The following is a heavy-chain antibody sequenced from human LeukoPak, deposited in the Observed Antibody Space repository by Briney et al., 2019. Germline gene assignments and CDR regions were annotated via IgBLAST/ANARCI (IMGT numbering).Heavy chain of an antibody. CDR1: GGSISSYY. CDR2: IYSSGST. D-gene: IGHD5-18*01. V-gene: IGHV4-4*09. Sequence: SETLSLTCTVSGGSISSYYWSWLRQPSGKGLEWIGYIYSSGSTKYNPSLKSRVTISVDTSKNQFSLKLSSVTAADTAVYYCARGGGYGSPLGFWGQGTLVTVSS. CDR3: ARGGGYGSPLGF. J-gene: IGHJ4*02.